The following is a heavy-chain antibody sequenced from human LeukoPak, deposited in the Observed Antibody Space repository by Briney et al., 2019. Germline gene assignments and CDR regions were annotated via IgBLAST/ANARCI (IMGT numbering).Heavy chain of an antibody. CDR2: VTPNSGGT. V-gene: IGHV1-2*02. CDR3: ASRARHYYDSSGYAFDP. Sequence: VASVKVSCKASGYTFTGYYMHWVRQAPGQGLEWMGWVTPNSGGTNYAQRFQGRVTMTRDTSISTAYMELSRLRSDDTAVYYCASRARHYYDSSGYAFDPWGQGTLVTVSS. CDR1: GYTFTGYY. D-gene: IGHD3-22*01. J-gene: IGHJ5*02.